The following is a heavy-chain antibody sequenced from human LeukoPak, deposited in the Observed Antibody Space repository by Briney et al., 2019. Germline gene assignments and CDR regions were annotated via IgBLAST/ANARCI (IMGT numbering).Heavy chain of an antibody. CDR2: ISGSGGST. D-gene: IGHD1/OR15-1a*01. CDR1: GFTFSSYA. Sequence: PGGSLRLSCAASGFTFSSYAMSWVRQAPGKGLEWVSAISGSGGSTYYADSVKGRFTISRDHSKNTLYLQMNSLRAEDTAVYYCAKASPLTNNAYYYYYGMDVWGQGTTVTVSS. CDR3: AKASPLTNNAYYYYYGMDV. V-gene: IGHV3-23*01. J-gene: IGHJ6*02.